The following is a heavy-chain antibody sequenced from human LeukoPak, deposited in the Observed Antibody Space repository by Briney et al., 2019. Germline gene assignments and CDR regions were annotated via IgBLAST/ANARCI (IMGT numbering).Heavy chain of an antibody. CDR2: INPNSGGT. Sequence: ASVKVSCKASGYTFTGYYMHWERQAPGQGLEWMGWINPNSGGTNYAQKFQGRVTMTRDTSISTAYMELSRLRSDDTAVYYCARDGATVKGAFDIWGQGTMVTVSS. CDR1: GYTFTGYY. J-gene: IGHJ3*02. V-gene: IGHV1-2*02. D-gene: IGHD4-17*01. CDR3: ARDGATVKGAFDI.